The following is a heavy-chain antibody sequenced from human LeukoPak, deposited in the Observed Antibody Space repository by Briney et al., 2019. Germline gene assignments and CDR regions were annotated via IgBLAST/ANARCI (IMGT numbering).Heavy chain of an antibody. CDR2: INHSGST. V-gene: IGHV4-34*01. CDR1: GGSFSGYY. CDR3: ARVSYYYYYMDV. Sequence: SETLSHTCAVYGGSFSGYYWSWIRQPPGKGLEWIGEINHSGSTNYNPSLKSRVTISVDTSKNQFSLKLSSVTAADTAVYYCARVSYYYYYMDVWGKGTPVTVSS. J-gene: IGHJ6*03.